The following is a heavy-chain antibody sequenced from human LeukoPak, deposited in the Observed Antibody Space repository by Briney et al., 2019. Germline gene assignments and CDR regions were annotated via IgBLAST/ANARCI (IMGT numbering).Heavy chain of an antibody. D-gene: IGHD6-6*01. CDR1: GFTFSSYG. V-gene: IGHV3-30*18. J-gene: IGHJ5*02. Sequence: GGSLRLSCAASGFTFSSYGMHWVRQAPGKGLEWVAVISYDGSNKYYADSVKGRFTISRDNSKNTLYLQMNSLRAEDTAVYYCAKDYGARSIAARPSWFDPWGQGTLVTVSS. CDR3: AKDYGARSIAARPSWFDP. CDR2: ISYDGSNK.